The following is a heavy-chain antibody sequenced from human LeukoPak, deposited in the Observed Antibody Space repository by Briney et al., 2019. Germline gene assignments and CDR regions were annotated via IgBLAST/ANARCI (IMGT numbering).Heavy chain of an antibody. CDR1: GYTFTGYY. CDR3: ARDHPYSNFDY. J-gene: IGHJ4*02. V-gene: IGHV1-2*06. D-gene: IGHD4-11*01. Sequence: ASVKVSCKASGYTFTGYYMHWVRQAPGQGLEWMGRINPNSGGTNYAQKFQGRVTMTRDTSISTAYMELSRPRSDDTAVYYCARDHPYSNFDYWGQGTLVTVSS. CDR2: INPNSGGT.